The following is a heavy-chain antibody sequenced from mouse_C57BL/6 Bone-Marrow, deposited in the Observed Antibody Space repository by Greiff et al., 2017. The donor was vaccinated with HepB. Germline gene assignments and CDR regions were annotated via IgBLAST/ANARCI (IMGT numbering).Heavy chain of an antibody. J-gene: IGHJ1*03. Sequence: QVQLKESGAELVKPGASVKISCKASGYAFSSYWMNWVKQRPGKGLEWIGQIYPGDGDTNYNGKFKGKATLTADKSSSTAYMQLSSLTSEDSAVYFCAREFITTVVAPWDFDVWGTGTTVTVSS. D-gene: IGHD1-1*01. CDR2: IYPGDGDT. V-gene: IGHV1-80*01. CDR3: AREFITTVVAPWDFDV. CDR1: GYAFSSYW.